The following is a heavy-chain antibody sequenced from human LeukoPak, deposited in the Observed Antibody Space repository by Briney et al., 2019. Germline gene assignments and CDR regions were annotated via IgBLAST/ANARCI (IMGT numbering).Heavy chain of an antibody. CDR1: GGSISSYY. D-gene: IGHD5-18*01. CDR2: IYTSGST. V-gene: IGHV4-4*09. J-gene: IGHJ6*03. CDR3: ARHGVDTAMFGYYYYMDV. Sequence: SETLSLTCTVSGGSISSYYWSWIRQPPGKGLKWIGYIYTSGSTNYNPSLKSRVTISVDTSKNQFSLKLSSVTAADTAVYYCARHGVDTAMFGYYYYMDVWGKGTTVTVSS.